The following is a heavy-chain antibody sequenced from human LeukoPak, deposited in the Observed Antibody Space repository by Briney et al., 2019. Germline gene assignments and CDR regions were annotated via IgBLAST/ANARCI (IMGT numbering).Heavy chain of an antibody. Sequence: SETLSLTCAVYGGSFSGYYWSWIRQPPGKGLEWIGEINHSGSTNYNPSLKSRVTISVDTSKNQFSLKLSSVTAADTAVYYCARGIITRYGSGWSRGYNYFDYWGQGTLVTVSS. J-gene: IGHJ4*02. D-gene: IGHD6-19*01. CDR1: GGSFSGYY. CDR2: INHSGST. CDR3: ARGIITRYGSGWSRGYNYFDY. V-gene: IGHV4-34*01.